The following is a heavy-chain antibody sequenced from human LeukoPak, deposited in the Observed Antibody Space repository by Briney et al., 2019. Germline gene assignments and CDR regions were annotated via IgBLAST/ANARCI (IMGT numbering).Heavy chain of an antibody. Sequence: ASVKVSCKASGYTFTTYVITWVRQAPGQGLEWMGRINGYNDKTKYEQKVQGRVTMTIDTSTSTAYMELRSLRSDDTAVYYCARDRGKWFGDFFDFWGQGTLVTVSS. D-gene: IGHD3-10*01. CDR1: GYTFTTYV. V-gene: IGHV1-18*01. CDR2: INGYNDKT. J-gene: IGHJ4*02. CDR3: ARDRGKWFGDFFDF.